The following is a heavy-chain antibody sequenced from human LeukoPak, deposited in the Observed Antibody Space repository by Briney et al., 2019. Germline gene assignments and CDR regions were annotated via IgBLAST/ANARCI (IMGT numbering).Heavy chain of an antibody. Sequence: GGSLRLSCAASGFTFSSYGMHWVRQAPGKGLEWVAVISYDGSNKYYADSVKGRFTISRDNSKNTLYLQMNSLRAEDTAVYYCAKDKDYFDYWGQGTLVTVSS. V-gene: IGHV3-30*18. CDR2: ISYDGSNK. J-gene: IGHJ4*02. CDR1: GFTFSSYG. CDR3: AKDKDYFDY.